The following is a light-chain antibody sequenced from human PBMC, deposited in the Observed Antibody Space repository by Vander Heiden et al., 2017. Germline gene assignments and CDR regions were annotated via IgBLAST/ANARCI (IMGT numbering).Light chain of an antibody. CDR1: SGINVGTYR. CDR2: YKLYSYK. V-gene: IGLV5-45*03. Sequence: QAVLTQPSSLSASPGASASLTCTLRSGINVGTYRIYWYQQKPGSPPQYLLRYKLYSYKQQGSGVPSRFSGSKDASANAGILLISGLQAEDEAYYYCMIWHSSAVVFGGGTKLTVL. CDR3: MIWHSSAVV. J-gene: IGLJ2*01.